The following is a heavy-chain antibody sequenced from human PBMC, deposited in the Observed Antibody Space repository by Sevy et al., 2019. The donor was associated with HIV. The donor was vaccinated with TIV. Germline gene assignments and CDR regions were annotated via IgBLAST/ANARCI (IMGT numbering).Heavy chain of an antibody. Sequence: GGSLRLSCTASGYTFPAFSFNWVRQAPGKGLEWLSYISTGTDHIYYADSAKGRFTISRDDAKNSVYLEMKSLRDLDTALYYCVRRGVDAYNVYFDLWGQGTLVTVSS. J-gene: IGHJ4*02. V-gene: IGHV3-21*05. CDR1: GYTFPAFS. CDR3: VRRGVDAYNVYFDL. D-gene: IGHD3-10*01. CDR2: ISTGTDHI.